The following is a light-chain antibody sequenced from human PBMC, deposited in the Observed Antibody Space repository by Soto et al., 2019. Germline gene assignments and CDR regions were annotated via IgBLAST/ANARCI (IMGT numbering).Light chain of an antibody. CDR1: QDINSW. Sequence: DIQMTQSPSSVSASVGDRVTITCRASQDINSWLTWYQQKPGKAPKVLIYIASRLQPGVPSRFSGRGSGTDFRLTISHLQPEDFATYFCQQSKSFPLTFGGGTKVEIK. CDR2: IAS. CDR3: QQSKSFPLT. J-gene: IGKJ4*01. V-gene: IGKV1-12*01.